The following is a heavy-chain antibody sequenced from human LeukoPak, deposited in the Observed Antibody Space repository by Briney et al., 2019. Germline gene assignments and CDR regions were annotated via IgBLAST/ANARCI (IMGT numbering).Heavy chain of an antibody. J-gene: IGHJ6*02. D-gene: IGHD6-19*01. V-gene: IGHV3-9*01. CDR3: AKGRIAVAGTLGYGMDV. CDR1: GFTFDDYT. CDR2: ISWNSGSI. Sequence: GGSLRLSCAASGFTFDDYTMHWVRQAPGKGLEWVSGISWNSGSIGYADSVKGRFTISRDNAKNSLYLQMNSLRAEDTALYYCAKGRIAVAGTLGYGMDVWGQGTTVTVSS.